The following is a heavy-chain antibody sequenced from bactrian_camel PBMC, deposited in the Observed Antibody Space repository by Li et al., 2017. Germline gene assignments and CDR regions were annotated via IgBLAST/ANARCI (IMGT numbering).Heavy chain of an antibody. V-gene: IGHV3S1*01. D-gene: IGHD3*01. CDR1: GFTFANYW. Sequence: QLVESGGGLVQPGGSLRLSCEASGFTFANYWMYWVRQVPGKGLAWVSNINPRGDSTYYADSVKGRFTISRDNAKNTVYLQMNSLKTEDTGVYYVAMNFGYWGHGTQVTVS. CDR3: AMNFGY. CDR2: INPRGDST. J-gene: IGHJ6*01.